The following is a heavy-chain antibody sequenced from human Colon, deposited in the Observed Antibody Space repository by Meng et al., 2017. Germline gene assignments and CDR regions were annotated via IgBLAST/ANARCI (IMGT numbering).Heavy chain of an antibody. D-gene: IGHD3/OR15-3a*01. V-gene: IGHV2-5*01. J-gene: IGHJ4*02. CDR2: VSWNDEK. CDR1: EIPLRSSGVG. CDR3: AVRYYYGFSY. Sequence: SGPTLVKPTETLTLTCTLSEIPLRSSGVGVGWIRQPPGKALEWLALVSWNDEKHYHPSLQSRLTIAKDTSNTQVVLTMTDMDPVDTATYYCAVRYYYGFSYWGQGAPVTVSS.